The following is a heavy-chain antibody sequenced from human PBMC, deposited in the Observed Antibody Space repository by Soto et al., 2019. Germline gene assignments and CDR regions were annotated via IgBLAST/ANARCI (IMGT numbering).Heavy chain of an antibody. D-gene: IGHD6-6*01. CDR2: INAGNGNT. J-gene: IGHJ5*02. Sequence: ASVKVSCKASGYTFTRSGISWVRQAPGQRLEWMGWINAGNGNTKYSQKFQGRVTITRDTSASTAYMELSSLRSEDTAVYYCARSPLYSSSSRVWWFDLWGQGTLVTVSS. CDR1: GYTFTRSG. V-gene: IGHV1-3*01. CDR3: ARSPLYSSSSRVWWFDL.